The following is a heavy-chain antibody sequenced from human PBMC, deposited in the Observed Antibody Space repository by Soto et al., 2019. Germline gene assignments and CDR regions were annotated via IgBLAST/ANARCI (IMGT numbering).Heavy chain of an antibody. D-gene: IGHD6-19*01. V-gene: IGHV3-48*01. CDR2: ISSSSSTI. J-gene: IGHJ3*02. Sequence: PGGSLRLSCAASGFTFSSYSMNWVRQAPGKGLEWVSYISSSSSTIYYADSVKGRFTISRDNAKNSVYLQMNSLRAEDTAVYYCARDDSSGGAFDIWGQGTMVTVSS. CDR3: ARDDSSGGAFDI. CDR1: GFTFSSYS.